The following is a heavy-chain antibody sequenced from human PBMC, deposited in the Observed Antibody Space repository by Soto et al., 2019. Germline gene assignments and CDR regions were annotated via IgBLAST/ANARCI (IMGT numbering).Heavy chain of an antibody. J-gene: IGHJ4*02. CDR2: IYHSGST. Sequence: PSETLSLTCTVSGGSISSYYWSWIRQPPGKGLEWIGYIYHSGSTNYNPSLKSRVTISVDTSKNQFSLKLTSVTVADTVVYYCARVGYYDSSGYYYFDYWGQGTLVTVSS. CDR3: ARVGYYDSSGYYYFDY. D-gene: IGHD3-22*01. CDR1: GGSISSYY. V-gene: IGHV4-59*01.